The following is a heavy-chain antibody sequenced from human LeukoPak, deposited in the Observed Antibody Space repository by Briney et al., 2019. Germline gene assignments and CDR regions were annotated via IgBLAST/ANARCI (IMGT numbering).Heavy chain of an antibody. Sequence: GGSLRLSCAASGFTLNNYAMNWGRQAPGKGGEWGSSISGGGETTYYADSAKGGFTISSDNSQNTLYLQMNSLRAEDTAVYYCARDYADYVGYFFFDYWGQGTLVTVSS. D-gene: IGHD4-17*01. V-gene: IGHV3-23*01. CDR3: ARDYADYVGYFFFDY. CDR2: ISGGGETT. CDR1: GFTLNNYA. J-gene: IGHJ4*02.